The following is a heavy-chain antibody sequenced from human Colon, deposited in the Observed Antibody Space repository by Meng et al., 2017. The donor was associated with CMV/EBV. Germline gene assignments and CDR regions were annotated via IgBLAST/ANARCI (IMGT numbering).Heavy chain of an antibody. D-gene: IGHD3-3*01. CDR1: GYTFTGYL. J-gene: IGHJ4*02. Sequence: VHLMKSWVEMREPGASVKVSCKASGYTFTGYLIHWGRQAPGQGLEWMGWINPYSGDTIYAQKFEVGVTMTRDASITTAYLELSSLKSDDTAVYYCGTFGGDFDYWGQGTLVTVSS. CDR2: INPYSGDT. CDR3: GTFGGDFDY. V-gene: IGHV1-2*02.